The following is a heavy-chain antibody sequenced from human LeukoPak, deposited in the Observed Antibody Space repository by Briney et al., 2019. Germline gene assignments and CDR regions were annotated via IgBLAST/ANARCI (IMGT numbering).Heavy chain of an antibody. J-gene: IGHJ6*03. V-gene: IGHV3-11*01. Sequence: GSLRLSCAASGFTFSDYYMSWIRQAPGKGLEWVSYISSSGSTIYYADSVKGRFTISRDNAKNSLYLQMNSLRAEDTAVYYCARVLRYCSGGNCYSGGLGYMDVWGKGTTVTISS. D-gene: IGHD2-15*01. CDR2: ISSSGSTI. CDR1: GFTFSDYY. CDR3: ARVLRYCSGGNCYSGGLGYMDV.